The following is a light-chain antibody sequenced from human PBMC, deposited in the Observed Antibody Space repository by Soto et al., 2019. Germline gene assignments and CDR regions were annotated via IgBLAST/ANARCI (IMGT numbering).Light chain of an antibody. J-gene: IGLJ1*01. Sequence: QSTLTKPASVSGSPGQSITISCTRTNRSIGAYNFVSWYQHHPGKAPKLMIFEVSNRPLGASDRFSGTKSGNTASLTISGLQAEDEADYYCSSYTSSNTDVFGTGTKSPS. CDR3: SSYTSSNTDV. V-gene: IGLV2-14*01. CDR2: EVS. CDR1: NRSIGAYNF.